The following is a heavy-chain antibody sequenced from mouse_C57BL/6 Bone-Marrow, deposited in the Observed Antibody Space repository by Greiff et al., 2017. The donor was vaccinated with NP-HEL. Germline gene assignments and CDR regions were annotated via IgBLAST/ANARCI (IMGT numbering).Heavy chain of an antibody. V-gene: IGHV1-62-2*01. CDR3: ARHSYYGSSPHYYAMDY. CDR2: FYPGSGSI. J-gene: IGHJ4*01. CDR1: GYTFTEYS. Sequence: QVHVKQSGAELVKPGASVKLSCKASGYTFTEYSIHWVKQRPGQGLEWIGWFYPGSGSIKYNEKFKDKATLTADKSSSTVYMELSRLTSEDSAVYFCARHSYYGSSPHYYAMDYWGQGTSVTVSS. D-gene: IGHD1-1*01.